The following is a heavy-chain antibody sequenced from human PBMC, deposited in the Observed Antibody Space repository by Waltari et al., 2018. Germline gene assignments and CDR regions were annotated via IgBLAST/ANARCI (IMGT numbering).Heavy chain of an antibody. CDR2: ISYSGDA. CDR1: GASVSSNNFF. Sequence: QLQLQESGPGLVKPSETLSLTCSVSGASVSSNNFFWGWIRQPPGKGLEWIGTISYSGDAYYNPSRKSRVTISLDMSKNDFSLKLSSVTAADTAVYYCTRDGGHDSGDFEDNWCQGSLVTVSS. D-gene: IGHD4-17*01. V-gene: IGHV4-39*07. CDR3: TRDGGHDSGDFEDN. J-gene: IGHJ4*02.